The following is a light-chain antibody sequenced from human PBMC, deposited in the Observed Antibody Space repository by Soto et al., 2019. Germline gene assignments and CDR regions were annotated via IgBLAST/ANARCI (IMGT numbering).Light chain of an antibody. J-gene: IGKJ4*01. Sequence: EIVMTQSPATLSVSPGERATLSCRASRSVSSDLAWYQQKPGQAPRLLIYGASTRATGVPARFIGSGSGTEFTLTISSLQSEDFAVYYCQQYNNWPTLTFGGGTKVEIK. CDR1: RSVSSD. CDR2: GAS. CDR3: QQYNNWPTLT. V-gene: IGKV3-15*01.